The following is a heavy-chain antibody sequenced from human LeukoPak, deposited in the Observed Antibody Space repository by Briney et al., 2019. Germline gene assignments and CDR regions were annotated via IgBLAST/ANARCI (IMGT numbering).Heavy chain of an antibody. J-gene: IGHJ5*02. CDR2: IYYSGST. D-gene: IGHD2-15*01. CDR1: GGSISSYY. V-gene: IGHV4-59*01. CDR3: ARGGGPYGYHNNWFDP. Sequence: SETLSLTCTVSGGSISSYYWSWIRQPPGKGLEWIGYIYYSGSTNYNPSLKSRVTISVDTSKNQFSLKLSSVTAADTAVYYCARGGGPYGYHNNWFDPWGQGTLVTVSS.